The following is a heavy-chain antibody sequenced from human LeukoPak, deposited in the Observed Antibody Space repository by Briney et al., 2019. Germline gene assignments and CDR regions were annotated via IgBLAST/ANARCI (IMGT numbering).Heavy chain of an antibody. CDR3: ARELVISSYYYYYYYYMDV. D-gene: IGHD6-6*01. CDR2: INHSGST. J-gene: IGHJ6*03. Sequence: SETLSLTCAVFGGSFSGYYWSWIRQPPGKGLEWIGEINHSGSTNYNPSLKSRVTISVDTSKSQFSLKLSSVTAADTAVYYCARELVISSYYYYYYYYMDVWGKGTTVTVSS. CDR1: GGSFSGYY. V-gene: IGHV4-34*01.